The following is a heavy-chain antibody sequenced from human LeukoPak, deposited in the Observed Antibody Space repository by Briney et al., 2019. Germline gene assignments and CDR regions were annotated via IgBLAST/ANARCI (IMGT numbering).Heavy chain of an antibody. CDR1: GDSVSCRNCY. J-gene: IGHJ4*02. D-gene: IGHD3-10*01. CDR2: IFYSGST. V-gene: IGHV4-39*01. CDR3: ARHRSYYFDY. Sequence: SETLSLTCSVSGDSVSCRNCYWGWLRQPPEKGLEWIGNIFYSGSTHFDPSLKSRVTISVDTSKNQFSLKVDSVTAADTAVFYCARHRSYYFDYWGQGMLVTVSS.